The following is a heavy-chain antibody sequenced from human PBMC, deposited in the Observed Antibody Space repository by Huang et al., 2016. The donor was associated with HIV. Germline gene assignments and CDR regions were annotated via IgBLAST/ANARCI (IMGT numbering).Heavy chain of an antibody. CDR3: ATDLGGYSFDY. CDR2: IRFDGGNK. V-gene: IGHV3-30*02. D-gene: IGHD2-21*02. CDR1: GFSFSHYG. J-gene: IGHJ4*02. Sequence: QEQLVESGGGVVQPGGSLRLSCATSGFSFSHYGMHWVRQAPGKGLEWVAFIRFDGGNKNYADSAKGRFTISRDNSKKMLFLEMNSLRGDDTAFYYCATDLGGYSFDYWGQGALVSVSS.